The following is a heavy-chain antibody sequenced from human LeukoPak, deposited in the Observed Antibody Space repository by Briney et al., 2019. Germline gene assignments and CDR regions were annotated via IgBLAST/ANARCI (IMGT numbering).Heavy chain of an antibody. CDR3: ARGDYKTGSYYFDY. CDR1: GGSINSYY. V-gene: IGHV4-59*01. D-gene: IGHD4-11*01. J-gene: IGHJ4*02. CDR2: ISYSGIT. Sequence: SETLSLTCTVSGGSINSYYWSWIRQPPGKGLEWIGCISYSGITNYNPSLKSRLTISVDTSKNQFSLNLSSVTAADTAVYHCARGDYKTGSYYFDYWGQGTLVTVSS.